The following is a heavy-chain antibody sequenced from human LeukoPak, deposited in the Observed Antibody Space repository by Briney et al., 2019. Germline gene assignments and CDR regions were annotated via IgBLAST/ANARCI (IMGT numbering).Heavy chain of an antibody. D-gene: IGHD3-16*01. CDR3: ARGGTATYYFDY. Sequence: GGSLRLSCAASGSTFSSYWMSWVRQAPGKGLEWVANIKLDGSEKNYVDSVKGRFTISRDNAKNSVYLQMNSLRAEDTAVYYCARGGTATYYFDYWGQGTLVTVSS. V-gene: IGHV3-7*01. J-gene: IGHJ4*02. CDR2: IKLDGSEK. CDR1: GSTFSSYW.